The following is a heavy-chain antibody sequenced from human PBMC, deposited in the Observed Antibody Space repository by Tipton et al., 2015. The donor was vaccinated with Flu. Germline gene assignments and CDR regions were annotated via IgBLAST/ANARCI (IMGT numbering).Heavy chain of an antibody. CDR1: GASISSRSYY. J-gene: IGHJ1*01. CDR2: IYSSGST. Sequence: TLSLTCTVSGASISSRSYYWGWIRQPLGKGLEWIGCIYSSGSTYYNPSLKSRVTISLDTSKNQFSLKLSSVTAADTAVYYCAREKDSSGSEYFQHWGQGTLVTVSS. CDR3: AREKDSSGSEYFQH. V-gene: IGHV4-39*07. D-gene: IGHD6-19*01.